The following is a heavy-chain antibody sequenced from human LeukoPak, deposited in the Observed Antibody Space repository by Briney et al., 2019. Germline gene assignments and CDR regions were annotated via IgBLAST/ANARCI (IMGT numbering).Heavy chain of an antibody. Sequence: GASVKVSCKASGYTFTSYYMHWVRQAPGQGLEWMGIINPSGGSTSYAQKFQGRVTMTRDMSTSTAYMELSSLRSEDTAVYYCARSLFRFLEWSYRSYYYYYMDVWGKGTTVTVSS. CDR2: INPSGGST. V-gene: IGHV1-46*01. CDR3: ARSLFRFLEWSYRSYYYYYMDV. CDR1: GYTFTSYY. D-gene: IGHD3-3*01. J-gene: IGHJ6*03.